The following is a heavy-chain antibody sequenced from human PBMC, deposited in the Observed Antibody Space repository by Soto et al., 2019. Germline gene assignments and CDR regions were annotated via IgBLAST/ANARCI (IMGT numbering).Heavy chain of an antibody. CDR2: IYYSGST. CDR1: GGSISSSSYY. D-gene: IGHD3-22*01. Sequence: QLQLQESGPGLVKPSETLSLTCTVSGGSISSSSYYWGWIRQPPGKGLEWIGIIYYSGSTYYNPSLKSRVTLSVDTSKNQFSLKLSSVTAADTAVYYCVRPHYYDSSGYFDYWGQGTLVTVSS. J-gene: IGHJ4*02. V-gene: IGHV4-39*01. CDR3: VRPHYYDSSGYFDY.